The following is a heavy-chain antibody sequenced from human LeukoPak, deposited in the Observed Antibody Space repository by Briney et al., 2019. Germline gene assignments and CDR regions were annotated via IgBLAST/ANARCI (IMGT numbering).Heavy chain of an antibody. D-gene: IGHD4-23*01. V-gene: IGHV3-23*01. CDR1: GFTFSSYA. CDR2: ISGSGGST. Sequence: GGSLRLSCAASGFTFSSYAMSWVRQPPGKGLEWVSAISGSGGSTYYADSVKGRFTISRDNSKNTLYLQMNSLRAEDTAVYYCARETYRTTVVTPGHYWGQGTLVTVSS. J-gene: IGHJ4*02. CDR3: ARETYRTTVVTPGHY.